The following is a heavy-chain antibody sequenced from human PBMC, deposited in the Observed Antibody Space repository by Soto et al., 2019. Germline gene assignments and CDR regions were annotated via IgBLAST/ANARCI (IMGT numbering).Heavy chain of an antibody. CDR1: GFTFSSYA. Sequence: EVQLLESGGGLVQPGGSLRLSCAASGFTFSSYAMSWVRQAPGKGLEWVSAISGSGGSTYYADSVKGRCTMSRDNSKKTLYLEMNSLRAEDTAVYYCAKDHDWGRGYYFDFWGQGTLVTVSS. CDR3: AKDHDWGRGYYFDF. D-gene: IGHD3-16*01. CDR2: ISGSGGST. V-gene: IGHV3-23*01. J-gene: IGHJ4*02.